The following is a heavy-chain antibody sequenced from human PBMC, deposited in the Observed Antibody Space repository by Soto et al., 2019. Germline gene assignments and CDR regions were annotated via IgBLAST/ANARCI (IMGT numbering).Heavy chain of an antibody. V-gene: IGHV1-58*01. CDR2: IVVGSGNT. CDR1: GFTFTSSA. Sequence: GASVKVSCKASGFTFTSSAVQWVRQARGQRLEWIGWIVVGSGNTNYAQKFQERVTITRDMSTSTAYMELSSLRSEDTAVYYCAAVKGPITTYSSGWYFDYWGQGTLVTVSS. D-gene: IGHD6-19*01. CDR3: AAVKGPITTYSSGWYFDY. J-gene: IGHJ4*02.